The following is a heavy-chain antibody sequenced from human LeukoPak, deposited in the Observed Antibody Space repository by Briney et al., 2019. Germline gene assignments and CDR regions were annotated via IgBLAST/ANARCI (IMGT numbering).Heavy chain of an antibody. Sequence: GGSLRLSCAASGFTFSHSYMHWVRQAPGKGLVWVSRIDNNGGTSYSDSQTRRFSITTDNAKNTRYFKMNSLRPADTALSYSARDLIYNFDFWGQGTLVTVSS. CDR2: IDNNGGT. CDR3: ARDLIYNFDF. V-gene: IGHV3-74*01. J-gene: IGHJ4*02. CDR1: GFTFSHSY.